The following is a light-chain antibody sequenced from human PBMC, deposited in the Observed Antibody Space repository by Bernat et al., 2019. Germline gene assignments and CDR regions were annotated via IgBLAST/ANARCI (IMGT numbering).Light chain of an antibody. CDR3: QQYNTYPLT. Sequence: DIEMTQSPSSLSASIGDRVTINCRASQGISNSLAWFQQPPGKAPKSLIYAASSLRSGVPSKFSGGGSGTNFSLSINSLQPDDFATYYCQQYNTYPLTFGGGTKVEIK. J-gene: IGKJ4*01. V-gene: IGKV1-16*02. CDR1: QGISNS. CDR2: AAS.